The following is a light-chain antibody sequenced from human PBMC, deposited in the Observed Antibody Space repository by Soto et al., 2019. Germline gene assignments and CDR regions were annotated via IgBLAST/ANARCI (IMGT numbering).Light chain of an antibody. Sequence: EIVMTQSPATLSVSPGERATLSCRASQSVSSNLAWYQQKPCQAPRLLIYGAPSRATGIPARFSGSGSGTEFTLTIRSLQSEDFAGYYCQQYNNWPPLDTFGQGTKLEIK. CDR2: GAP. J-gene: IGKJ2*01. CDR1: QSVSSN. CDR3: QQYNNWPPLDT. V-gene: IGKV3-15*01.